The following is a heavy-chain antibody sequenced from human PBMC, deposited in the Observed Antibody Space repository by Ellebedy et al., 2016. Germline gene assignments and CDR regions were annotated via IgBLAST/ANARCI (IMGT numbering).Heavy chain of an antibody. Sequence: SETLSLTCTVSGGSISSYYWSWIRQPPGKGLEWIGYIYYSGSTNYNPSLKSRVTISVDTSKNQFSLKLSSVTAADTAVYYCARLLREWHIKDYGFHFDYWGQGTLVTVSS. J-gene: IGHJ4*02. CDR3: ARLLREWHIKDYGFHFDY. CDR1: GGSISSYY. D-gene: IGHD4-17*01. CDR2: IYYSGST. V-gene: IGHV4-59*08.